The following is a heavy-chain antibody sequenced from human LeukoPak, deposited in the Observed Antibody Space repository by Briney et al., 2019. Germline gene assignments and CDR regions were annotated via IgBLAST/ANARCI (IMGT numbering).Heavy chain of an antibody. J-gene: IGHJ4*02. V-gene: IGHV3-23*01. Sequence: GGSLRLSCAASGFTFSNNGVTWVRQAPGKGMEWVTGISDGGDTTYDAGSVKGRFTVSRGNSKNILYLQMNSLRAEDTAIYYCAKTQGFFDHWGQGSLVTVSS. CDR3: AKTQGFFDH. CDR2: ISDGGDTT. CDR1: GFTFSNNG.